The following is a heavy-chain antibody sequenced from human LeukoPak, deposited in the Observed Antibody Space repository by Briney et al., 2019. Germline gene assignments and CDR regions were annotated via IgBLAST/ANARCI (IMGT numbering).Heavy chain of an antibody. V-gene: IGHV4-34*01. Sequence: SETLSLTCAVYGGSFSGYYWSWIRQPPGKGLEWIGEINHSGSTNYNPSLKSRVTISVDTSKNQFSLKLSSVTAADTAVYYCARDADVLRFLEWFNGYFDYWGQGTLVTVSS. CDR1: GGSFSGYY. D-gene: IGHD3-3*01. J-gene: IGHJ4*02. CDR2: INHSGST. CDR3: ARDADVLRFLEWFNGYFDY.